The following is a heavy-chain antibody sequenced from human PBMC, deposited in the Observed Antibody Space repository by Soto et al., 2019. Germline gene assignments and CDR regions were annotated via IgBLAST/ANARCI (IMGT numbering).Heavy chain of an antibody. V-gene: IGHV4-34*01. J-gene: IGHJ4*02. CDR1: GGSFSGYY. CDR2: INHSGST. Sequence: SETLSLTCAVYGGSFSGYYWSWIRQPPGKGLEWIGEINHSGSTNYNPSLKSRVTISVDTSKNQFSLKLSSVTTADTAVYYCARGGYSYGFDYWGQGTLVTVSS. CDR3: ARGGYSYGFDY. D-gene: IGHD5-18*01.